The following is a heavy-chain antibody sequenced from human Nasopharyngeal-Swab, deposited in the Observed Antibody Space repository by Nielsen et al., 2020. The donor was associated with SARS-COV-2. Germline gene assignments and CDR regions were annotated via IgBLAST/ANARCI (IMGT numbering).Heavy chain of an antibody. Sequence: ESLKISCAASGFTFSSYSINWVRQAPGKGLEWVSSISSSSSYIYYADSVKGRFTISRDNAKNSLYLQMNSLRAEDTAVYYCARAPQTTYYYDSSGYSYYFDYWGQGTLVTVSS. J-gene: IGHJ4*02. CDR3: ARAPQTTYYYDSSGYSYYFDY. D-gene: IGHD3-22*01. CDR2: ISSSSSYI. CDR1: GFTFSSYS. V-gene: IGHV3-21*01.